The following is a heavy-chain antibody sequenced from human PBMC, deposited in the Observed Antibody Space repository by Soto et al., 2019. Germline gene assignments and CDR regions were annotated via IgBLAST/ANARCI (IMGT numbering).Heavy chain of an antibody. CDR2: IIPIFGTA. V-gene: IGHV1-69*06. D-gene: IGHD3-16*01. CDR1: GGTFSSYA. Sequence: SVKVSCKASGGTFSSYAISWVRQAPGQGLEWMGGIIPIFGTANYAQKFQGRVTITADKSTSTAYMELSSLRSEDTAVYYCARRGDGVDYYYGMDVWGQGTTVTVSS. CDR3: ARRGDGVDYYYGMDV. J-gene: IGHJ6*02.